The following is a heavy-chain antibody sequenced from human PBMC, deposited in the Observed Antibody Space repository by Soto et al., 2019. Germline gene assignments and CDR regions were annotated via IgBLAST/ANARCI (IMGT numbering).Heavy chain of an antibody. CDR3: ARDDGNYYDSSGYYP. V-gene: IGHV1-18*01. J-gene: IGHJ5*02. CDR2: ISAYNGNT. Sequence: ASVKVSCKASGYTFTSYGISWVRQAPGQGLEWMGWISAYNGNTNYAQKLQGRVTMTTDTSTSTAYMELRSLRSDDTAVYYCARDDGNYYDSSGYYPWGQGTLVTVSS. D-gene: IGHD3-22*01. CDR1: GYTFTSYG.